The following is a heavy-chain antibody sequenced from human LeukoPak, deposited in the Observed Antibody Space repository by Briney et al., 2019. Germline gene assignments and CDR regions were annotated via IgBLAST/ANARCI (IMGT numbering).Heavy chain of an antibody. Sequence: SETLSLTCTVSGGSISSYYWSWIRQPPGKGLEWIGRIYTSGSTNYNPSLKSRVTMSVDTSKNQFSLKLSSVTAADTAVYYCAGLVLVRLNAFDIWGQGTMVTVSS. CDR2: IYTSGST. CDR3: AGLVLVRLNAFDI. J-gene: IGHJ3*02. D-gene: IGHD3-22*01. V-gene: IGHV4-4*07. CDR1: GGSISSYY.